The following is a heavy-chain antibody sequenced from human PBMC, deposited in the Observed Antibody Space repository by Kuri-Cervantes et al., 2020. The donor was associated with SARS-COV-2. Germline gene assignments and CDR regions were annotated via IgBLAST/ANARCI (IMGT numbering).Heavy chain of an antibody. Sequence: SGPTLVKPTQPLTLTCTFSGFSLTTRGTCVAWIRQPPGKALEWLARIDWDDDKYYKTSLSTRLSISKDTSKDQVVLTMTNMDPVDTGTYYCVRIRAATVIADYWGQGAVVTVSS. D-gene: IGHD4-11*01. V-gene: IGHV2-70*11. J-gene: IGHJ4*02. CDR1: GFSLTTRGTC. CDR2: IDWDDDK. CDR3: VRIRAATVIADY.